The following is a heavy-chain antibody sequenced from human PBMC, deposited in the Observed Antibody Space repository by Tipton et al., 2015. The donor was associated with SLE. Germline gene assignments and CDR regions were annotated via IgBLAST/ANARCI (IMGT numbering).Heavy chain of an antibody. V-gene: IGHV3-23*01. D-gene: IGHD3-3*01. Sequence: GSLRLSCAASGFTFSSYAMSWVRQAPGKGLEWVSAISGSGGSTYYADSVKGRFTISRDNSKNTLYLQMNSLRAEDTAVYFCARGDFGVVLADWGQGTLVTVSS. CDR3: ARGDFGVVLAD. J-gene: IGHJ4*02. CDR2: ISGSGGST. CDR1: GFTFSSYA.